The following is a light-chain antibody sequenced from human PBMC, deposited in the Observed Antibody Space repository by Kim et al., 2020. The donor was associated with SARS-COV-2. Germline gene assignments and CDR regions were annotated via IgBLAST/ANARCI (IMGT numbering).Light chain of an antibody. J-gene: IGKJ2*01. CDR3: QQSYSSPYT. CDR1: QSIRSY. CDR2: AAS. Sequence: DIQMTQSPSSLSASVGDRVSITCRASQSIRSYLNWYQQKPGIAPKLLIYAASSLQSGVASRFSGSGSGTDFTLTINSLQPEDFATYYCQQSYSSPYTFGQGTKLEI. V-gene: IGKV1-39*01.